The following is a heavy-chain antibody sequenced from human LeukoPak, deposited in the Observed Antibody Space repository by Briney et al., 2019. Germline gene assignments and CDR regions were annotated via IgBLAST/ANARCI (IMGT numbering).Heavy chain of an antibody. D-gene: IGHD1-26*01. J-gene: IGHJ3*02. CDR1: GFTFSSYA. V-gene: IGHV3-23*01. CDR2: ISGSGGST. CDR3: ARGGEGSHYAWGHDTFDI. Sequence: GGSLRLSCAASGFTFSSYAMSWVRQAPGKGLEWVSAISGSGGSTYYADSVKGRFTISRDNAKNSLYLQMNSLRAEDTALYYCARGGEGSHYAWGHDTFDIWGQGTMVTVSS.